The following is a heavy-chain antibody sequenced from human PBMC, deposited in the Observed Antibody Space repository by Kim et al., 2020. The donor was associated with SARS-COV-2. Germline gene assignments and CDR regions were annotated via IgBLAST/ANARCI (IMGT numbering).Heavy chain of an antibody. V-gene: IGHV5-51*01. CDR1: GYSFTSYW. D-gene: IGHD6-19*01. CDR3: ARHREYGPEWLVLSPDAFDI. CDR2: IYPGDSDT. J-gene: IGHJ3*02. Sequence: GESLKISCKGSGYSFTSYWIGWVRQMPGKGLEWMGIIYPGDSDTRYSPSFQGQVTISADKSISTAYLQWSSLKASDTAMYYCARHREYGPEWLVLSPDAFDIWGQGTMVTVSS.